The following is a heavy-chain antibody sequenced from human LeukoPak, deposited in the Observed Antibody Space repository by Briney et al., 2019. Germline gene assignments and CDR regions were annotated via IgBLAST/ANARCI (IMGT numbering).Heavy chain of an antibody. J-gene: IGHJ4*02. CDR2: IYHSGST. Sequence: SETLSLTCTVSGGSISSGGYYWSWIRQPPGKGLEWIGYIYHSGSTYYNPSLKSRVTISVDRSKNQFSLKLSSVTAADTAVYYCARGSIAAASEDYWGQGTPVTVSS. CDR1: GGSISSGGYY. V-gene: IGHV4-30-2*01. CDR3: ARGSIAAASEDY. D-gene: IGHD6-13*01.